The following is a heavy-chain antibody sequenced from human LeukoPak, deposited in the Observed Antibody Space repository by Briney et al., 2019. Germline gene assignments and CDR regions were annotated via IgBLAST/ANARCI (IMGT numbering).Heavy chain of an antibody. CDR3: ARASQQLGSYYYYGMDV. V-gene: IGHV3-30-3*01. CDR1: GFTFSSYA. CDR2: ISYDGSNK. Sequence: PGGSLRLSCAASGFTFSSYAMHWVRQAPGKGLEWVAVISYDGSNKYYADSVKGRFTISRDNSKNTLYLQMNSLRAEDTAVYYCARASQQLGSYYYYGMDVWGQGTTVTVSS. J-gene: IGHJ6*02. D-gene: IGHD6-13*01.